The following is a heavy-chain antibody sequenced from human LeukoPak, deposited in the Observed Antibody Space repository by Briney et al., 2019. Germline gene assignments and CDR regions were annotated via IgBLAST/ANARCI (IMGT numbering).Heavy chain of an antibody. CDR1: GYTFTNYW. D-gene: IGHD4-23*01. Sequence: GESLQISCKGSGYTFTNYWIHWVRQMPGKGLEWMGNVYPGDSDTRYSPSFQGQVTISADKSITTTYLQWNSPKASDTAIYYCARQLDYGGFGAFGIWGQGTMVTVSS. V-gene: IGHV5-51*01. CDR3: ARQLDYGGFGAFGI. J-gene: IGHJ3*02. CDR2: VYPGDSDT.